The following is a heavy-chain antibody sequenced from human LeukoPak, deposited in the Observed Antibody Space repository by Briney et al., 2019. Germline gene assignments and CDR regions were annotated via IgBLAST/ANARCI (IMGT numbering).Heavy chain of an antibody. J-gene: IGHJ5*02. CDR2: ISTYNGNT. V-gene: IGHV1-18*01. D-gene: IGHD2-21*01. Sequence: ASLKVSCKASGYTFTSFGFSWLRQAPGQGLEWMGWISTYNGNTYYAQKFQGRIALTTDSSTGTAYLELRRLTSDDTAVYYCARDPTSGNEHVRAWFDPWGQGTLVTVSS. CDR1: GYTFTSFG. CDR3: ARDPTSGNEHVRAWFDP.